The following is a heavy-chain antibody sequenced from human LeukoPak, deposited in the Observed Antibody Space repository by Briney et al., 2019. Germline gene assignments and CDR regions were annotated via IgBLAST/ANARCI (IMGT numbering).Heavy chain of an antibody. D-gene: IGHD4-11*01. CDR1: GFTVSSNY. Sequence: GGSLRLSCAASGFTVSSNYMSWVRQAPGKGLEWVSVIYSGGSTYYADSVKGRFTISRDNSKNTLYLQMNSLRAEDTAVYYCSGRTTVTPKRFDYWGQGTLVTVSS. V-gene: IGHV3-53*01. CDR3: SGRTTVTPKRFDY. CDR2: IYSGGST. J-gene: IGHJ4*02.